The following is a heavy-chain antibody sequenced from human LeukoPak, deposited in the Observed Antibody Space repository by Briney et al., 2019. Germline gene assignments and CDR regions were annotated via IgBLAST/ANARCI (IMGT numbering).Heavy chain of an antibody. Sequence: ASVKVSCKASGGTFSSYAISWVRQAPGQGLEWMGGIIPIFGTANYAQKFQGRVTITADESTSTAYMELSSLRSEDTAVYYCARYYSGYDSFVDYWGQGTLVTVSS. CDR3: ARYYSGYDSFVDY. CDR1: GGTFSSYA. D-gene: IGHD5-12*01. CDR2: IIPIFGTA. V-gene: IGHV1-69*13. J-gene: IGHJ4*02.